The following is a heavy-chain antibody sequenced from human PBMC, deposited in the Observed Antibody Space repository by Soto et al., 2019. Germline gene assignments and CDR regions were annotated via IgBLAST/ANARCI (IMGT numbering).Heavy chain of an antibody. J-gene: IGHJ3*02. CDR2: INSGGTVT. V-gene: IGHV3-74*01. Sequence: EVQLVESGGGLVQPGGSLRLSCAASGFTFSSYWMHWVRQAPGKGLVWVSRINSGGTVTTYADSVKGRFTISRDNAKNTLTMLLNSLRAEDTAVYYCASVVSTFGSYGFDIWGQGTTVTVSS. CDR1: GFTFSSYW. CDR3: ASVVSTFGSYGFDI. D-gene: IGHD3-16*01.